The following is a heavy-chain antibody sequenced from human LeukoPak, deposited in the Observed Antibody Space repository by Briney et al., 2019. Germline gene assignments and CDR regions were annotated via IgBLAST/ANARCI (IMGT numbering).Heavy chain of an antibody. CDR2: INPNSGAT. CDR1: GYTFIGNY. CDR3: ARGEYFDY. V-gene: IGHV1-2*02. J-gene: IGHJ4*02. Sequence: GASVKVSCKASGYTFIGNYIHWVRQAPGQGLEWMGWINPNSGATKYAQKFQGRVTMTRNTSISTAYMELSSLRSEDTAVYYCARGEYFDYWGQGTLVTVSS.